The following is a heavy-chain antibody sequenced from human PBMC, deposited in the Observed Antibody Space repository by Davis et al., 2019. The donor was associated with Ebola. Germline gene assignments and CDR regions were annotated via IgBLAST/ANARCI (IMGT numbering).Heavy chain of an antibody. D-gene: IGHD5-18*01. CDR2: IGSSGTVI. V-gene: IGHV3-48*04. J-gene: IGHJ4*02. CDR1: GFTFSTYS. Sequence: GESLKISCEGSGFTFSTYSMNWVRQAPGKGLEWVAYIGSSGTVIYYADSVKGRFTISRDNAKNSLYLQMTSLRAEDTAVYYCAREYSFGYGDWGQGTLVTVSS. CDR3: AREYSFGYGD.